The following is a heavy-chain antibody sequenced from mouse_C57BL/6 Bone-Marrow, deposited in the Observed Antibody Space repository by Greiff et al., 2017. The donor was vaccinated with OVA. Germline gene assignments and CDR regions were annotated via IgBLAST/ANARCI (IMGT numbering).Heavy chain of an antibody. D-gene: IGHD1-1*01. J-gene: IGHJ1*03. CDR2: IHPNSGST. Sequence: QVQLQQPGAELVKPGASVKLSCKASGYTFTSYWMHWVKQRPGQGLEWIGMIHPNSGSTNYNEKFKSKATLTVDKSSSTAYMQLSSLTSVDSAVYYCARCPRITTVVAPRYFDVWGTGTTVTVSS. CDR3: ARCPRITTVVAPRYFDV. V-gene: IGHV1-64*01. CDR1: GYTFTSYW.